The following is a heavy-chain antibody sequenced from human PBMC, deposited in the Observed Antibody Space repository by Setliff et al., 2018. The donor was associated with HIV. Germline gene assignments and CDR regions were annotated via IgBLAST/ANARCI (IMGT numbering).Heavy chain of an antibody. Sequence: SESLSLTCTVSGASIRTGSYYWGWIRQPPGKGLEWIGTIYYSGTTYYNPSVKSRVTISVDTSKNQFSLNLTSVTATDTAVYYCASRPYSYDYSGRVFDFWGQGALVTVTS. CDR3: ASRPYSYDYSGRVFDF. J-gene: IGHJ4*02. D-gene: IGHD3-22*01. V-gene: IGHV4-39*01. CDR1: GASIRTGSYY. CDR2: IYYSGTT.